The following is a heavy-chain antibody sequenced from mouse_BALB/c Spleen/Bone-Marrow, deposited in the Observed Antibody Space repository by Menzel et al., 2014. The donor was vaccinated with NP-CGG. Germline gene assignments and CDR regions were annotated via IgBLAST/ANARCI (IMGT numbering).Heavy chain of an antibody. Sequence: EVKLVESGAELVKPGASVKLSCTASGFNIKDTYMHWVKQRPEQGPEWIGRIDPANGNTKYDPKFQGKATITADTSSNTAYLQLSSLTSEDTAVYYCARYYYGYYFDYWGQGTTLTVSS. CDR1: GFNIKDTY. CDR2: IDPANGNT. V-gene: IGHV14-3*02. CDR3: ARYYYGYYFDY. J-gene: IGHJ2*01. D-gene: IGHD1-1*01.